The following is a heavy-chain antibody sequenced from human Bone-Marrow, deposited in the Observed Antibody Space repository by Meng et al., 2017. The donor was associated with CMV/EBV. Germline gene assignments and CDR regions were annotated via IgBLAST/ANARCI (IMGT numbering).Heavy chain of an antibody. CDR1: GFTFSSYS. D-gene: IGHD3-3*01. CDR2: ISSSSSYI. J-gene: IGHJ6*02. CDR3: ARRRTIFGVEYYYGMDV. V-gene: IGHV3-21*01. Sequence: GESLKISCAASGFTFSSYSMNWVRQAPGKGLEWVSSISSSSSYIYYADSVKGRFTISRDNAKNSLYLQMNSLRAEDTAVYYCARRRTIFGVEYYYGMDVWGQGTTVTVSS.